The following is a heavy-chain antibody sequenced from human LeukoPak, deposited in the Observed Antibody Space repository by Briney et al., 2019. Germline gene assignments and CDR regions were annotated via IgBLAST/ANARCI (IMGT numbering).Heavy chain of an antibody. CDR1: GFTFSDYY. CDR3: ARLGPYYFDY. CDR2: ISRSSSYT. J-gene: IGHJ4*02. D-gene: IGHD3-16*01. Sequence: GGSLRLSCAASGFTFSDYYMSWIRQAPGRGLEWVSYISRSSSYTNYADSVQGRFTISRDNSKSTLYLQMNSLRAEDTAVYYCARLGPYYFDYWGQGTLVTVSS. V-gene: IGHV3-11*03.